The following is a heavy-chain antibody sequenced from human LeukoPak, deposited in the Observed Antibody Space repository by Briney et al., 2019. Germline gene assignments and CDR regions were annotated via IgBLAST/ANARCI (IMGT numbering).Heavy chain of an antibody. CDR3: ARDYDCTQGITMVRGTPCMDV. CDR2: FYSGGST. V-gene: IGHV4-4*07. CDR1: GGSISSYY. J-gene: IGHJ6*02. Sequence: SETLSLTCTVSGGSISSYYWSWIRQPAGKGLEWIGRFYSGGSTDYNPSLKSRVTMSVDTSKNQFSLKLSSVTAADTAVYYCARDYDCTQGITMVRGTPCMDVWGQGTTVTVSS. D-gene: IGHD3-10*01.